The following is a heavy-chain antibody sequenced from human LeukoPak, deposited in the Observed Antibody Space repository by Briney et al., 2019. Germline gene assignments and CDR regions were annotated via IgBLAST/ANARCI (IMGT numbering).Heavy chain of an antibody. J-gene: IGHJ4*02. CDR1: GFTVSSNY. CDR2: IYSGGST. Sequence: GGSLRLSCAASGFTVSSNYMSWVRQAPGKGLGWVSVIYSGGSTYYADSVKGRFTISRDNSKNTLYLQMNSLRAEDTAVYYCARTGDGYNWKYYFDYWGQGTLVTVSS. V-gene: IGHV3-53*01. D-gene: IGHD5-24*01. CDR3: ARTGDGYNWKYYFDY.